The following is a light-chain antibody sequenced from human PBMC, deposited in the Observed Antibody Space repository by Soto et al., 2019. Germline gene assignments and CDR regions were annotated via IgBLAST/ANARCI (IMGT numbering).Light chain of an antibody. V-gene: IGKV3-15*01. CDR1: QSVASA. CDR3: QQYKNWPPLT. J-gene: IGKJ4*01. Sequence: EIVMTQSPATLSVSPGETATLSCRASQSVASAVAWYQHKPGQAPRLLIVAASIRATGVPGRFSGGGSGTEFTLTISRLQSEDFAVYFWQQYKNWPPLTFGGGTTVEIK. CDR2: AAS.